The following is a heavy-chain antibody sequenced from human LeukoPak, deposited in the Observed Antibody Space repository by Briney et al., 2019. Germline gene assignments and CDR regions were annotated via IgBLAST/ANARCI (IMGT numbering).Heavy chain of an antibody. CDR2: IKQDGSEN. D-gene: IGHD5-18*01. Sequence: GGSLRLSCAASGFTFSSYWMSWVRQAPGKGLEGVANIKQDGSENYYVASVQCRFTIYRDNAKNSMYLQMNSLRAEDTAVYYCARDQEGYSYGFPHYGMDVWGQGTTVTVSS. V-gene: IGHV3-7*01. CDR3: ARDQEGYSYGFPHYGMDV. CDR1: GFTFSSYW. J-gene: IGHJ6*02.